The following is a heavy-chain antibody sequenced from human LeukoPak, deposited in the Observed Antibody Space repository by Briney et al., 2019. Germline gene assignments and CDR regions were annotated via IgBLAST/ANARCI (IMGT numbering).Heavy chain of an antibody. CDR1: GFIFSSYA. CDR3: AKGPMVITNNWFDP. J-gene: IGHJ5*02. CDR2: VSGSGGTT. D-gene: IGHD3-22*01. Sequence: PGGSLRLSCAASGFIFSSYAMSWVRQAPGKGLEWVSTVSGSGGTTYYVDSVKGRFTISRDNSKNTLYLQMNSLRAEDTAVYYCAKGPMVITNNWFDPWGQRTQVTVSS. V-gene: IGHV3-23*01.